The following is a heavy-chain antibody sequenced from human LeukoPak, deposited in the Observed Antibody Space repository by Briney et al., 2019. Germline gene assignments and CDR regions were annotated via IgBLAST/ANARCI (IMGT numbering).Heavy chain of an antibody. V-gene: IGHV1-2*02. CDR2: INPNSGGT. CDR1: GYTFTGYY. CDR3: ARAGRHSSSWFEYYYYYYYMDV. D-gene: IGHD6-13*01. J-gene: IGHJ6*03. Sequence: ASVKVSCKASGYTFTGYYMHWVRQAPGQGLEWMGWINPNSGGTNYAQKFQGRVTMTRDTSISTAYMELSRLRSDDTAVYYCARAGRHSSSWFEYYYYYYYMDVWGKGTTVTVSS.